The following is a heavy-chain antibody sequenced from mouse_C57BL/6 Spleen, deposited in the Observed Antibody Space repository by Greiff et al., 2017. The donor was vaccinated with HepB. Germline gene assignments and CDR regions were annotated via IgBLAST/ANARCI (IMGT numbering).Heavy chain of an antibody. D-gene: IGHD1-1*01. Sequence: EVQLQQSGPELVKPGASVKISCKASGYTFTDYYMNWVKQSHGKSLEWIGDINPNNGDTSYNQKFEGKATLTVDKSSSTAYMELRSLTSEDSAVYYCARSYGRDYFDYWGQGTTLTVSS. CDR2: INPNNGDT. CDR3: ARSYGRDYFDY. CDR1: GYTFTDYY. V-gene: IGHV1-26*01. J-gene: IGHJ2*01.